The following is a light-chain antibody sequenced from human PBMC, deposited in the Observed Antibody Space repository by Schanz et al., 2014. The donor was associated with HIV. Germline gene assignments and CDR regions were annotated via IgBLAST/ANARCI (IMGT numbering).Light chain of an antibody. CDR2: DVT. CDR1: SSDVGGDNF. J-gene: IGLJ3*02. CDR3: QSYDSSLSAWV. Sequence: QSALTQPASVSGSPGQSISISCAGTSSDVGGDNFVSWYQQHPGRAPKLLVYDVTNRPSGVSSRFSGSKSGNTASLTISGLQAEDEADYYCQSYDSSLSAWVFGGGTKLTV. V-gene: IGLV2-14*03.